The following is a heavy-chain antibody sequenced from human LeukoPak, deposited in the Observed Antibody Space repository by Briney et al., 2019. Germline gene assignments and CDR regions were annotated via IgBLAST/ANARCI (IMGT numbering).Heavy chain of an antibody. Sequence: KPSETLSLTCTVSGGSISSYYWSWIRQPPGRGLEWIGYIYYTGITNYHPSLAGRVTMSLDMSKNLISLNLDSVTAADTAVYYCVRGERCGGDCSSRQQWGQGALVTVSS. CDR2: IYYTGIT. V-gene: IGHV4-59*13. CDR3: VRGERCGGDCSSRQQ. D-gene: IGHD2-21*02. CDR1: GGSISSYY. J-gene: IGHJ1*01.